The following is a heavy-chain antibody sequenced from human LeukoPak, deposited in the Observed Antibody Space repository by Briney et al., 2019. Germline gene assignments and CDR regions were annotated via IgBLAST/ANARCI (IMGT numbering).Heavy chain of an antibody. CDR2: VKPSSGGT. D-gene: IGHD3-3*01. CDR3: ARTLEWPDNWFDP. V-gene: IGHV1-2*02. J-gene: IGHJ5*02. Sequence: ASVKVSCKTSGYTFTDYYLHWVRQAPGQGLEWMGWVKPSSGGTNYAQKFQGRVTMTRDTSISTAYMELSRLTSDDTAVYYCARTLEWPDNWFDPWGQGTLVTVSS. CDR1: GYTFTDYY.